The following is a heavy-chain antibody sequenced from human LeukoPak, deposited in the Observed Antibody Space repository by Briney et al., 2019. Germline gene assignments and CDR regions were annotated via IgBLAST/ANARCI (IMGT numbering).Heavy chain of an antibody. D-gene: IGHD4-17*01. V-gene: IGHV4-30-4*01. J-gene: IGHJ6*02. CDR3: ARAPYARCYYSMDV. Sequence: PSQTLSLTCTVSGGSISSGDYYWSWIRQPPGKGLEWIGYIYYSGSTYYNPSLKSRVTISVDTSKNQFSLKLSSVTAADTAVYYCARAPYARCYYSMDVWGQGTTVTVSS. CDR2: IYYSGST. CDR1: GGSISSGDYY.